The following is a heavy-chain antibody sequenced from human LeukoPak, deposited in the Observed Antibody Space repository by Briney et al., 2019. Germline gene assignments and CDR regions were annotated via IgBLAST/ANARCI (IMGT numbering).Heavy chain of an antibody. CDR1: GGSFSGYY. Sequence: RASETLSLTCAVYGGSFSGYYWSWIRQPPGKGLEWIGEINHSGSTNYNPSLKSRVTISVDTSKNQFSLKLSSVTAADTAVYYCARRPNYDVLTGYYEFDYWGQGTLVTVSS. V-gene: IGHV4-34*01. CDR2: INHSGST. J-gene: IGHJ4*02. CDR3: ARRPNYDVLTGYYEFDY. D-gene: IGHD3-9*01.